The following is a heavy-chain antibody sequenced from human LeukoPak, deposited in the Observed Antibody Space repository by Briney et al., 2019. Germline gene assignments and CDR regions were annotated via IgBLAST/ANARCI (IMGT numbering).Heavy chain of an antibody. D-gene: IGHD6-6*01. CDR1: GYSLTTYG. V-gene: IGHV1-18*01. CDR2: ITTYNGNT. J-gene: IGHJ3*02. Sequence: AAVKVSCKASGYSLTTYGITWVRQTPGQGLEWMGWITTYNGNTNYARKLQGRVTMTTDTSTNTAYMELGSLRPDDTAVYYCARLIEYRTSSRVFDIWGQGTMVTVSS. CDR3: ARLIEYRTSSRVFDI.